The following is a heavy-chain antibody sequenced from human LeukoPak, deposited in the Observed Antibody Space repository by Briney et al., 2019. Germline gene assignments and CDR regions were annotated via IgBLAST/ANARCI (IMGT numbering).Heavy chain of an antibody. CDR3: ARRLDYGDYLNWFDP. V-gene: IGHV4-34*01. J-gene: IGHJ5*02. CDR2: INHSGST. CDR1: GGSFSDYY. Sequence: PSETLSLTCAVYGGSFSDYYWTWIRQPPGKGLEWIGEINHSGSTDYNPSLKSRVTISVDPSKNQFSLNLNSVTAADTAVYYCARRLDYGDYLNWFDPWGQGTLVTVSS. D-gene: IGHD4-17*01.